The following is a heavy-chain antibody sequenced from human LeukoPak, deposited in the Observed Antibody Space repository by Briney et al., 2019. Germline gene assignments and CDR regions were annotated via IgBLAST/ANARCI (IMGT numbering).Heavy chain of an antibody. Sequence: ASVKVSCKASGYTFTGYYMHWVRQAPGQGLEWMGWINPNSGGTNYAQKFQGRDTMTRDTSISTAYMELSRLRSDDTAVYYCARDLEDDYGGNSGGGENYWGQGTLVTVSS. CDR3: ARDLEDDYGGNSGGGENY. V-gene: IGHV1-2*02. J-gene: IGHJ4*02. CDR2: INPNSGGT. CDR1: GYTFTGYY. D-gene: IGHD4-23*01.